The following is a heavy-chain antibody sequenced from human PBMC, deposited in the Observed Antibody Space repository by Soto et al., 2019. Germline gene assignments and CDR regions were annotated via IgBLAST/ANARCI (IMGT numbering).Heavy chain of an antibody. CDR1: GGSISSGGYS. J-gene: IGHJ4*02. D-gene: IGHD4-4*01. V-gene: IGHV4-30-2*01. CDR2: IYHSGST. Sequence: PSETLSLTCAVSGGSISSGGYSWSWIRQPPGKGLGWIGYIYHSGSTYYNPSLKSRVTISVYRSKNQFSLKLSSVTAADTAVYYCARGMTTVTTLDYWGQGTLVTVSS. CDR3: ARGMTTVTTLDY.